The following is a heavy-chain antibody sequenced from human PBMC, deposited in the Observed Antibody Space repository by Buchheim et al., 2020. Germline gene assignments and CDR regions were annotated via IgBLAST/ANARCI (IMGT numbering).Heavy chain of an antibody. J-gene: IGHJ4*02. CDR3: AGTMVRGASSAYYFDY. CDR2: IYYSGNT. V-gene: IGHV4-30-4*01. CDR1: GGSISSGDYY. D-gene: IGHD3-10*01. Sequence: QVQLQESGPGLVKPSQTLSLTCTVSGGSISSGDYYWSWIRQPPGKGLEWIGYIYYSGNTYYNPSLKSRLTISVATSNTHFSLKLSSVTAADTAVYYCAGTMVRGASSAYYFDYWGQGTL.